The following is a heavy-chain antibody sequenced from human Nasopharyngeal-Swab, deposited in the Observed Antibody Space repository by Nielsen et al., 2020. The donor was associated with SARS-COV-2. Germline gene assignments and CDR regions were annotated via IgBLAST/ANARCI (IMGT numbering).Heavy chain of an antibody. CDR3: ARAVVGVAGFFGY. V-gene: IGHV3-53*01. CDR2: IYRDGTT. D-gene: IGHD6-19*01. J-gene: IGHJ4*02. CDR1: GFTVSSDY. Sequence: GSLKISCAASGFTVSSDYMSWVRQAPGKGLEWVSVIYRDGTTYYTDSVKGRFTISRDNSKNMVYLQMNSLRGEDTAMYYCARAVVGVAGFFGYWGQGILVTVSS.